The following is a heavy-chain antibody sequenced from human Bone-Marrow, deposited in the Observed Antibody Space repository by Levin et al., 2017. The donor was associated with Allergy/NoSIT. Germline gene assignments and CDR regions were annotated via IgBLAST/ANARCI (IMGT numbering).Heavy chain of an antibody. CDR2: IYSSGRT. J-gene: IGHJ4*02. Sequence: ASVKVSCAASGFTVSSNYMSWVRQAPGKGLEWVSVIYSSGRTYYADSVKGRFTISRDNSKNTLDLQMNSLRAEDTAVYYCARDEAAGYWGQGTLVTVSS. CDR1: GFTVSSNY. CDR3: ARDEAAGY. D-gene: IGHD6-25*01. V-gene: IGHV3-53*01.